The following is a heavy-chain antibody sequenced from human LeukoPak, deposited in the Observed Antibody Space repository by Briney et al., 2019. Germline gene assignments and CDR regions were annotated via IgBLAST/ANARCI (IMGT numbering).Heavy chain of an antibody. J-gene: IGHJ4*02. CDR1: GGSTNNYY. V-gene: IGHV4-59*01. CDR3: ARGWRYYDSSGKVFDY. D-gene: IGHD3-22*01. CDR2: IYYSGST. Sequence: SETLSLTCTASGGSTNNYYWSWIRQPPGKGLECIGDIYYSGSTNYNPSLKSRVTISLDTSKNQFSLKLTSVTAADTAVYYCARGWRYYDSSGKVFDYWGQGTLVTVSS.